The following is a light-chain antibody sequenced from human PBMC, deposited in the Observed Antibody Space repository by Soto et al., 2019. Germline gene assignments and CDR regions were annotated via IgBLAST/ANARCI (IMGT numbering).Light chain of an antibody. CDR1: QRVANNY. J-gene: IGKJ4*01. CDR3: QQYSSSPLT. CDR2: GAS. Sequence: EIVLTQSPGTLSLSPGERATLSCRASQRVANNYLAWYQQKPGQAPRLLIFGASSRATRIPDRFSGSGSGTDFTLTISRLEPEDFAVYYCQQYSSSPLTFGGGTKVDVK. V-gene: IGKV3-20*01.